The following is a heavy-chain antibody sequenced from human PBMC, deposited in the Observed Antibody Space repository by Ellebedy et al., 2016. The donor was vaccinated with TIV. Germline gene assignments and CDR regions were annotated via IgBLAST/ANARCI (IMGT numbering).Heavy chain of an antibody. CDR1: GFTFSSYA. D-gene: IGHD3-3*01. Sequence: PGGSLRLSCAASGFTFSSYAMHWVRQAPGKGLEWVAVISYDGSNKYYADSVKGRFTISRDNSKNTLYLQMNSLRAEDTAVYYCARGSYDFWSGYSFDYWGQGTLVTVSS. J-gene: IGHJ4*02. CDR2: ISYDGSNK. CDR3: ARGSYDFWSGYSFDY. V-gene: IGHV3-30-3*01.